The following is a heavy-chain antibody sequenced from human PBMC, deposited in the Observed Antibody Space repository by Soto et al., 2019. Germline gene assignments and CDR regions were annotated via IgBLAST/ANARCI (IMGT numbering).Heavy chain of an antibody. D-gene: IGHD2-2*01. Sequence: GGSLRLSCAASGFTFSSYWMSWVRQAPGKGLEWVANIKQDGSEKYYVDSVKGRFTISRDNAKNSLYLQMNSLRAEDTAVYYCARGASKDTFLPGVPAAMRKVPWGQGTLVTVSS. CDR1: GFTFSSYW. CDR3: ARGASKDTFLPGVPAAMRKVP. V-gene: IGHV3-7*05. J-gene: IGHJ5*02. CDR2: IKQDGSEK.